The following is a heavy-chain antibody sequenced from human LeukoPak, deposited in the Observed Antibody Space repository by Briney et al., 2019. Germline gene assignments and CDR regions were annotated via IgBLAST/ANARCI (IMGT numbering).Heavy chain of an antibody. CDR3: AKWGDYDVLTGYYVSDY. J-gene: IGHJ4*02. Sequence: PGGSLRLSCAASGFTFSNYAMSWVRQAPGKGLEWVSAITGRGGNTYYADSVKGRFTISRDNSKNTVFLQMNSLRAEDTAVYYCAKWGDYDVLTGYYVSDYWGQGTLVTVSS. CDR2: ITGRGGNT. D-gene: IGHD3-9*01. CDR1: GFTFSNYA. V-gene: IGHV3-23*01.